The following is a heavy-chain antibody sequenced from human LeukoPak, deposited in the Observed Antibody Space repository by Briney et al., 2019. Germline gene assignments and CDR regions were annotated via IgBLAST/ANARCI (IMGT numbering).Heavy chain of an antibody. CDR3: ASLSGTTIFGVAQMDV. D-gene: IGHD3-3*01. CDR2: ISSSSSYI. V-gene: IGHV3-21*01. J-gene: IGHJ6*04. CDR1: GFTFSSYS. Sequence: GGSLRLSCAASGFTFSSYSMNWVRQAPGKGLEWVSSISSSSSYIYYADSVKGRFTISRDNAKNSLYLQMNSLRAEDTAVYYCASLSGTTIFGVAQMDVWGKGTTVTVSS.